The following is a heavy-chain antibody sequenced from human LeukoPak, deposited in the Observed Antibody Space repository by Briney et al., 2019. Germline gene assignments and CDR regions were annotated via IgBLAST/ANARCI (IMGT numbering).Heavy chain of an antibody. CDR1: GYSFTTYW. J-gene: IGHJ4*02. Sequence: GESLKISCKGSGYSFTTYWIGWVRQLPGKGLEWMGIIYPGDSDTRYSPSFQGQVTISVDKSISTAYLQWSSLKASDTAMYYCALTQYGANRGPGDYWGQGTLVTVSS. CDR3: ALTQYGANRGPGDY. D-gene: IGHD4/OR15-4a*01. CDR2: IYPGDSDT. V-gene: IGHV5-51*01.